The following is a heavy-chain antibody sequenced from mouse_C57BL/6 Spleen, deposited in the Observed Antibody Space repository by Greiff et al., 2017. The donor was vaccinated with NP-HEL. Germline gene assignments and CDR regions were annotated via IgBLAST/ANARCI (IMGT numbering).Heavy chain of an antibody. CDR2: ISYDGSN. D-gene: IGHD1-1*01. CDR1: GYSITSGYY. V-gene: IGHV3-6*01. Sequence: EVHLVESGPGLVKPSQSLSLTCSVTGYSITSGYYWNWIRQFPGNKLEWMGYISYDGSNNYNPSLKNRISITRDTSKNQFFLKLNSVTTEDTATYYCARGDGSSYGFDYWGQGTTLTVSS. CDR3: ARGDGSSYGFDY. J-gene: IGHJ2*01.